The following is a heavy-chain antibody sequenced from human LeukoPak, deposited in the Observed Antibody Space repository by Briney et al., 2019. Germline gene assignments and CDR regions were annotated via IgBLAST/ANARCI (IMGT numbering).Heavy chain of an antibody. J-gene: IGHJ4*02. CDR1: GYTFTSYG. CDR2: INPNSGGT. CDR3: ASHISGWFIFDY. D-gene: IGHD6-19*01. Sequence: GASVKVSCKASGYTFTSYGITWVRQAPGQGLEWMGWINPNSGGTNYAQKFQGRVTMTRDTSISTAYMELSRLRSDDTAVYYCASHISGWFIFDYWGQGTLVTASS. V-gene: IGHV1-2*02.